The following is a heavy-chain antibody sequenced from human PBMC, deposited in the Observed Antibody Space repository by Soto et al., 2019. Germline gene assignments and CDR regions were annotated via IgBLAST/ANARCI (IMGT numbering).Heavy chain of an antibody. CDR2: ISGSSSYI. Sequence: EVQLVESGGGPVKLGGSLRLSCVAPGFSFSAYSMNWVRQAPGKGPEWVSSISGSSSYIYYADSVKGRFTISRDNAKDSLYLQMNNLRAEDTATYYCARDSVYDFWSGYYRKSSFDYWGQGTLVTVSS. V-gene: IGHV3-21*01. D-gene: IGHD3-3*01. CDR3: ARDSVYDFWSGYYRKSSFDY. CDR1: GFSFSAYS. J-gene: IGHJ4*02.